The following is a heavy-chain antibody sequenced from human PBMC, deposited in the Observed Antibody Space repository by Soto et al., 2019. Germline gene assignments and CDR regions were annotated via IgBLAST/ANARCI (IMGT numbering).Heavy chain of an antibody. CDR2: ISAHNGNT. CDR1: GYDFTTYG. J-gene: IGHJ4*02. D-gene: IGHD1-26*01. V-gene: IGHV1-18*01. CDR3: ARGSYGDY. Sequence: QVHLVQSGAEVKKPGASVKVSCKGSGYDFTTYGITWVRQAPGQGLEWMAWISAHNGNTGYAQKLQGRVTVTRDTSTSTAYMELRSLRSDDTAMYYCARGSYGDYWGQGALVTVSS.